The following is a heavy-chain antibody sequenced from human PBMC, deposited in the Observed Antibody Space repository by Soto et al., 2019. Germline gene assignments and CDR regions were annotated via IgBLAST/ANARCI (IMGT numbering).Heavy chain of an antibody. J-gene: IGHJ4*02. V-gene: IGHV3-23*01. Sequence: GGSLRLSFAASGFTFSSYAMSWVRQAPGKGLEWVSAISGSGGSTYYADSVKGRFTISRDNSKNTLYLQMNSLRAEDTAVYYCAKEQKDSSSWSELNYWGQGTLVTVSS. CDR3: AKEQKDSSSWSELNY. D-gene: IGHD6-13*01. CDR1: GFTFSSYA. CDR2: ISGSGGST.